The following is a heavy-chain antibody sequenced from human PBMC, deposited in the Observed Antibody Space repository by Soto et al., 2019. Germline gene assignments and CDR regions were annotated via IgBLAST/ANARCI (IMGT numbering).Heavy chain of an antibody. D-gene: IGHD6-13*01. J-gene: IGHJ5*02. CDR3: GGGPPPCLAAAGTFNWFDP. Sequence: ASVKVSCKASGYTFTSYGISWVRQAPGQGLEWMGWISAYNGNTNYAQKLQGRVTMTTDTSTSTAYMELRSLRSDDTAVYYCGGGPPPCLAAAGTFNWFDPWGQGTLVTVSS. CDR2: ISAYNGNT. CDR1: GYTFTSYG. V-gene: IGHV1-18*01.